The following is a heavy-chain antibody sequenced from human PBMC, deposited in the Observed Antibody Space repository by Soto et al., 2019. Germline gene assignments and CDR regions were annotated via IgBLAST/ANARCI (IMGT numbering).Heavy chain of an antibody. V-gene: IGHV3-74*01. D-gene: IGHD6-19*01. CDR1: GFTFSSYW. CDR3: ARERTSGWLYYYYGMDG. Sequence: GGSLRLSCAASGFTFSSYWMHWVRQAPGKGLVWVSRINSDGSSTSYADSVKGRFTISRDNAKNTLYLQMNSLRAEDTAVYYCARERTSGWLYYYYGMDGWGQGTTVTVAS. J-gene: IGHJ6*02. CDR2: INSDGSST.